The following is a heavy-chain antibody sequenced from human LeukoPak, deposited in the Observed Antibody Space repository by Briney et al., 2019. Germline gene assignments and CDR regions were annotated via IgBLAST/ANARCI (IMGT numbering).Heavy chain of an antibody. D-gene: IGHD3-10*01. Sequence: SETLSLTCAVYGGSFSGYYWSWIRQPPGKGLEWIGEINHSGSTNYNPSLKSRVTISVDTSKNQFSLKLSSVTAADTAVYYCARRGLVRGVIPRGFDPWGQGTLVTVSS. CDR1: GGSFSGYY. CDR2: INHSGST. V-gene: IGHV4-34*01. J-gene: IGHJ5*02. CDR3: ARRGLVRGVIPRGFDP.